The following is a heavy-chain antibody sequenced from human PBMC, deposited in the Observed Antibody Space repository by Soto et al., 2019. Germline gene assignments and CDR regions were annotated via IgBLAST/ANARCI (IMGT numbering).Heavy chain of an antibody. CDR3: AKGVGITIFGVVLAYFDY. CDR2: ISGSGGST. CDR1: GFTFSSYA. J-gene: IGHJ4*02. V-gene: IGHV3-23*01. Sequence: GRSLRLSCAASGFTFSSYAMSWVRQAPGKGLEWVSAISGSGGSTYYADSVKGRFTISRDNSKNTLYLQMNSLRAEDTAVYYCAKGVGITIFGVVLAYFDYCGQGTLVTLSS. D-gene: IGHD3-3*01.